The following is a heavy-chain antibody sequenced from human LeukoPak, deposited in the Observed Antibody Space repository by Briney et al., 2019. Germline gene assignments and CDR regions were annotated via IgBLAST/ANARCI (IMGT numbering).Heavy chain of an antibody. V-gene: IGHV3-53*01. Sequence: PGGSLRLSCAASGFTFSSYSMNWVRQAPGKGLEWVSVIYSGGSTYYADSVKGRFTISRDNSKNTLYLQMNSLRAEDTAVYYCARELKTSTGAFDIWGQGTMVTVSS. CDR3: ARELKTSTGAFDI. CDR2: IYSGGST. J-gene: IGHJ3*02. D-gene: IGHD3-10*01. CDR1: GFTFSSYS.